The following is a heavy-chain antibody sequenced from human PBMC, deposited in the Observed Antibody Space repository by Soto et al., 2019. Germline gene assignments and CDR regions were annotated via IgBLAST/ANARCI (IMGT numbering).Heavy chain of an antibody. CDR2: INHSGST. CDR1: GGSFSGYY. J-gene: IGHJ4*02. D-gene: IGHD2-21*02. CDR3: DAVTAIRPILDY. Sequence: KPSETLSLTCAVYGGSFSGYYWSWIRQPPGKGLEWIGEINHSGSTNYNPSLKSRVTISVDTSKNQFSLKLSSVTAADTAVYYCDAVTAIRPILDYRGQGILVTVSS. V-gene: IGHV4-34*01.